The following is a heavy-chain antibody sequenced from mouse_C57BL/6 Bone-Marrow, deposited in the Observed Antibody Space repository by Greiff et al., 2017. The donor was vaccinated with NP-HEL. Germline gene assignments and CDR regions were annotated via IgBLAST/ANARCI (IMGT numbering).Heavy chain of an antibody. CDR3: ARGSWFAY. V-gene: IGHV1-82*01. CDR1: GYAFSSSW. J-gene: IGHJ3*01. Sequence: VKLMESGPELVKPGASVKISCKASGYAFSSSWMNWVKQRPGQGLEWIGRIYPGDGDTNYNGKFKGKATLTADKSSSTAYMQLSSLTSEDSAVYFCARGSWFAYWGQGTLVTVSA. CDR2: IYPGDGDT.